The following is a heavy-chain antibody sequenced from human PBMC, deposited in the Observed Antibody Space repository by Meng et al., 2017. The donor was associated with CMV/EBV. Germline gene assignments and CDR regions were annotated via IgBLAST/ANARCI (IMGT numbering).Heavy chain of an antibody. CDR1: VFTFSSYS. V-gene: IGHV3-7*01. J-gene: IGHJ1*01. CDR2: IKQDGSEK. D-gene: IGHD1-26*01. Sequence: GESLKISCAASVFTFSSYSMNWVRQAPGKGLEWVANIKQDGSEKYYVDSVKGRFTISRDNAKNSLYLQMNSLRAEDTAVYYCARDRWVGATRFFQHWGQGTLVTVSS. CDR3: ARDRWVGATRFFQH.